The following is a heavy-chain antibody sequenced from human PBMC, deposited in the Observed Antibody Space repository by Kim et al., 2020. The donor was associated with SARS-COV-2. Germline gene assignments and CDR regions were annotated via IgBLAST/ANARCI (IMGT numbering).Heavy chain of an antibody. CDR2: ISYSGTT. J-gene: IGHJ6*02. Sequence: SETLSLTCTVSGGSLSSSSYYWGWIRQPPGKELEWIGSISYSGTTHYSPSLKSRVTISVDTCKNQFSLKLSSVTAADTAVYYCASEVSPRRGMDVWSQVT. CDR3: ASEVSPRRGMDV. V-gene: IGHV4-39*01. CDR1: GGSLSSSSYY.